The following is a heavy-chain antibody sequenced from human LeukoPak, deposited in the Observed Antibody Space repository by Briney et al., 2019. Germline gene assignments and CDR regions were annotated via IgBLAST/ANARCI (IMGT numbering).Heavy chain of an antibody. J-gene: IGHJ5*02. CDR3: TRGGRGVFGVVLSWFDP. CDR2: INPSGGST. CDR1: GYTFTSYY. Sequence: ASVKVSCKASGYTFTSYYMHWVRQAPGQGLEWMGIINPSGGSTSYAQKFQGRVTMTRDTSTSTVYMELSSLRAEDTAVYYCTRGGRGVFGVVLSWFDPWGQGSLVTVSS. V-gene: IGHV1-46*01. D-gene: IGHD3-3*01.